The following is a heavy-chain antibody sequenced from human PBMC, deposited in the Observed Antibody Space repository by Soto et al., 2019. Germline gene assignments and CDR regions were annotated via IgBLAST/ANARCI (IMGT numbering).Heavy chain of an antibody. D-gene: IGHD6-13*01. V-gene: IGHV4-34*01. CDR3: AREQQHYAFDI. CDR1: GGSFSGYY. Sequence: SETLSLTCAVYGGSFSGYYWSWIRQPPGKGLEWIGEINHSGSTNYNPSLKSRVTISVDTSKNQFSLKLSSVTAADTAVYYCAREQQHYAFDIWGQGTMVTVSS. J-gene: IGHJ3*02. CDR2: INHSGST.